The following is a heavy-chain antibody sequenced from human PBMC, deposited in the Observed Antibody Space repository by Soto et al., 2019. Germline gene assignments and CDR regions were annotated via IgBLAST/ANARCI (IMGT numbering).Heavy chain of an antibody. CDR1: GYTFTSYD. CDR2: MNPNSGNT. D-gene: IGHD3-22*01. J-gene: IGHJ3*02. CDR3: ARVSSRHDNSAYYFDGFDT. V-gene: IGHV1-8*01. Sequence: ASVKVSCKASGYTFTSYDINWVRQATGQGLEWMGWMNPNSGNTGYAQKFQGRVTMTRNTSISTAYMELSRLRSEDTAVYYCARVSSRHDNSAYYFDGFDTWGQGTLVTVSS.